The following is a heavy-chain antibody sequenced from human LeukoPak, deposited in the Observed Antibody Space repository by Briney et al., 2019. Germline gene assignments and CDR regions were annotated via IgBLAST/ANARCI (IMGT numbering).Heavy chain of an antibody. Sequence: SETLSLTCTVSGGSISSYYWSWIRQPAGKGLEWIGRIYTSGSTNYNPSLKSRVTMSVDTSKNQFSLKLSSVTAADTAVYYCARGDDFGHSTNYYFDVWGKGTTVTVAS. CDR2: IYTSGST. CDR3: ARGDDFGHSTNYYFDV. J-gene: IGHJ6*03. D-gene: IGHD3-3*01. CDR1: GGSISSYY. V-gene: IGHV4-4*07.